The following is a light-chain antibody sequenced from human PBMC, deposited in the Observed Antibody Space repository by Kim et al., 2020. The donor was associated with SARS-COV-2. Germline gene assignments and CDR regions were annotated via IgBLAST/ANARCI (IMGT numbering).Light chain of an antibody. CDR3: QSYDSSLSGSNVV. Sequence: VTISCTGSSSNMGAGYDVHWYQHLPGTAPKLLIYGNSNRPSGVPDRFSGSKSGTSASLAITGLQAEDEADYYCQSYDSSLSGSNVVFGGGTQLTVL. J-gene: IGLJ2*01. CDR1: SSNMGAGYD. CDR2: GNS. V-gene: IGLV1-40*01.